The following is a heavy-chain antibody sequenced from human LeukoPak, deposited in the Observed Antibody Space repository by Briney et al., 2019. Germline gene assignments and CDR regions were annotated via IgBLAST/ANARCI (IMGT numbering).Heavy chain of an antibody. CDR3: ARVLIYDYVWGSDHDDAFDI. CDR1: GGTFSSYA. V-gene: IGHV1-69*05. D-gene: IGHD3-16*01. CDR2: IIPIFGTA. J-gene: IGHJ3*02. Sequence: SVKVSCKASGGTFSSYAISWVRQAPGQGLEWMGRIIPIFGTANYAQKFQGRVTITTDESTSTAYMELSSLRSEDTAVYYCARVLIYDYVWGSDHDDAFDIWGQGTMVTVSS.